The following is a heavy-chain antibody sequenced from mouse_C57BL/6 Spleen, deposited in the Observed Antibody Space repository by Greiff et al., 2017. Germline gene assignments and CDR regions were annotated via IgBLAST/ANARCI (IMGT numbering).Heavy chain of an antibody. CDR3: ARGGLRRDYYAMDY. CDR1: GYAFSSYW. D-gene: IGHD2-4*01. V-gene: IGHV1-80*01. Sequence: VQLQESGAELVKPGASVKISCKASGYAFSSYWMNWVKQRPGKGLEWIGQIYPGDGDTNYNGKFKGKATLTADKSSSTAYMQLSRLTSEDSAVYFCARGGLRRDYYAMDYWGQGTSVTVSS. J-gene: IGHJ4*01. CDR2: IYPGDGDT.